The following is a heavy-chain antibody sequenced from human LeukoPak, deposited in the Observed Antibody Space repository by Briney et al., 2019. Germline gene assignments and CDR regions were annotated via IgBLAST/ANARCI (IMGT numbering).Heavy chain of an antibody. CDR2: INPNSGGT. CDR1: GYTFTAYY. D-gene: IGHD6-6*01. Sequence: GASVKVSCKASGYTFTAYYLHWVRRAPGQGIEWMGRINPNSGGTNYSQRFQGWVTMTRDTSISTAYMELSRLRSDDTAVYYCARSEYSSSSWYYYYYGMDVWGQGTTVTVSS. J-gene: IGHJ6*02. V-gene: IGHV1-2*04. CDR3: ARSEYSSSSWYYYYYGMDV.